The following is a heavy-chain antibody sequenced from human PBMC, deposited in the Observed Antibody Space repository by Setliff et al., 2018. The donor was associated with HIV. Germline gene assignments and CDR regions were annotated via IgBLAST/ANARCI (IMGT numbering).Heavy chain of an antibody. Sequence: ASVKVSCKASGYTFTSYGISWARQAPGQGLEWMGWISAYNGNTNYAQKLQGRVTMTTDTSTSTAYMELRSLRSDDTAVYYCARGPPIVVVPAALLTFDYWGQGTLVTVSS. V-gene: IGHV1-18*01. J-gene: IGHJ4*02. CDR1: GYTFTSYG. CDR3: ARGPPIVVVPAALLTFDY. D-gene: IGHD2-2*01. CDR2: ISAYNGNT.